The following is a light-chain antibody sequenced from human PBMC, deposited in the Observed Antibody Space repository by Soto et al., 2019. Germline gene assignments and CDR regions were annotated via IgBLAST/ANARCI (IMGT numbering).Light chain of an antibody. Sequence: DIQMTQSPSSLSASVGDRVTIACQASHNIYNYLNWYHQKPGKAPKLLIFDASNLERGVPSRFSGSGSRTHFTLTISSLQPEDVATYYCQKYNSALITFGQGTRLEI. J-gene: IGKJ5*01. CDR3: QKYNSALIT. CDR1: HNIYNY. V-gene: IGKV1-33*01. CDR2: DAS.